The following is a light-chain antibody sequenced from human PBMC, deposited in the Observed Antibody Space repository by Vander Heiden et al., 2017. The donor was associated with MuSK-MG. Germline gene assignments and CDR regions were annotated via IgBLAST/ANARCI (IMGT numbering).Light chain of an antibody. CDR1: QSVSSSY. CDR2: GAS. J-gene: IGKJ4*01. V-gene: IGKV3-20*01. Sequence: EIVLTQSPGTLSLSPGERATLSCRASQSVSSSYLAWYQQKPGQAPRLLIYGASSRATGIPDRFSGSGSGTDFTLTISRLEPEDFAVYYCQQDGSSPPPFGGGTKVEIK. CDR3: QQDGSSPPP.